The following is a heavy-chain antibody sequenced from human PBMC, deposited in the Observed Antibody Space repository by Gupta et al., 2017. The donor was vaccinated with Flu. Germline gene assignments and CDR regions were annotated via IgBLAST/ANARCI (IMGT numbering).Heavy chain of an antibody. CDR3: AKERVRRGSGYGLDV. V-gene: IGHV3-30*18. Sequence: QVQLVESGGGVVPPGRSLTVSCATSGFTFSSYTMYWVRQTPGKGLEWVAVVSYDGINKNYAESVRGRFTSSRDNAKSTVYLQLNSLRIEDTAIYYCAKERVRRGSGYGLDVWGRGTTVTVS. CDR2: VSYDGINK. CDR1: GFTFSSYT. J-gene: IGHJ6*02. D-gene: IGHD6-25*01.